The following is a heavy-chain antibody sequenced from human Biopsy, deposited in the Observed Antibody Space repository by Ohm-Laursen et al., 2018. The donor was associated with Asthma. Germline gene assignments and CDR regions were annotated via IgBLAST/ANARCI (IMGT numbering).Heavy chain of an antibody. Sequence: SLRLSYAASGFTFGDYWMSWVRQVPGKGLEWAANIKHDGTEKNHVDSLKGRFTISRDNAKNSLYLQMNSLRAEDTAVYYCARTFHFWSPYHAEHYQLWGQGTLVTVSS. CDR2: IKHDGTEK. J-gene: IGHJ1*01. CDR1: GFTFGDYW. V-gene: IGHV3-7*01. CDR3: ARTFHFWSPYHAEHYQL. D-gene: IGHD3-3*02.